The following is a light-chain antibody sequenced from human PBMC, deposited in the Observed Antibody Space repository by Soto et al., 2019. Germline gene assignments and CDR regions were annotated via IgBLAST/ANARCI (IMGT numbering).Light chain of an antibody. CDR3: QQYNSYWT. CDR1: QSISKW. V-gene: IGKV1-5*01. CDR2: DAS. Sequence: DIQMTQSPSTLSASVGDRVTITCRASQSISKWVAWYQQKPGKAPKLLIYDASTLESGATSRFSGRGSGTKFTLTIRSLQPDDIATYYRQQYNSYWTFGQGTKVDIK. J-gene: IGKJ1*01.